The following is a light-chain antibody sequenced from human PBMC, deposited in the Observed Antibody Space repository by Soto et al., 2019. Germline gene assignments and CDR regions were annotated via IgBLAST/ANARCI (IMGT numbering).Light chain of an antibody. J-gene: IGLJ1*01. Sequence: QSALTQPASVSGAPGQSITISCTGTSSDVGGYNYVSWYQQHPGIAPKLLIYGGTNRPSGVSPRFSGSKSGNTASLTISGLQAEDEADYHCSSYTSASTLLYLFGTGTKVTVL. CDR2: GGT. V-gene: IGLV2-14*01. CDR3: SSYTSASTLLYL. CDR1: SSDVGGYNY.